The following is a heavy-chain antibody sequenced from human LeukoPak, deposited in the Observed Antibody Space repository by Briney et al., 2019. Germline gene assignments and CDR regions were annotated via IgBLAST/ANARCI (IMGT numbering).Heavy chain of an antibody. D-gene: IGHD3-3*01. CDR3: AGDPNVLRFLEPDWFDP. CDR1: GGTFSSYA. Sequence: SVKVPCKASGGTFSSYAISWVLQAPGQGLEWMGGIIPIFGTANYAKKFQGRVTITADESTSTAYMELSSLRSEDTAVYYCAGDPNVLRFLEPDWFDPWGQGTLVTVSS. CDR2: IIPIFGTA. V-gene: IGHV1-69*13. J-gene: IGHJ5*02.